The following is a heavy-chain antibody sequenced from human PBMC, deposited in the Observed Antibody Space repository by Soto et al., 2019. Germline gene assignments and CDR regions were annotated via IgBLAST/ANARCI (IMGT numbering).Heavy chain of an antibody. V-gene: IGHV1-2*04. CDR2: INPNSGGT. CDR1: GYTFTGYY. Sequence: GASVKVSCKASGYTFTGYYMHWVRQAPGQGLEWMGWINPNSGGTNYAQKFQGWVTMTRDTSISTAYMELSRLRSDDTAVYYCARDEGGNYYDSSGYYYYGMDVWGQGTTVTVSS. CDR3: ARDEGGNYYDSSGYYYYGMDV. D-gene: IGHD3-22*01. J-gene: IGHJ6*02.